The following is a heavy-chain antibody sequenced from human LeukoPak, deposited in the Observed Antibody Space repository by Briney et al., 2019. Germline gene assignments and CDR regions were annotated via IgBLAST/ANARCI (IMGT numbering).Heavy chain of an antibody. D-gene: IGHD3-22*01. V-gene: IGHV4-38-2*02. CDR1: GYSISSGYY. J-gene: IGHJ4*02. CDR3: ARDSFGISSRYYYGGIDY. CDR2: IYHSGST. Sequence: SETLSLTCAVSGYSISSGYYWGWIRQPPGKGLEWIGSIYHSGSTYYNPSLKSRVTISVDTSKNQFSLKLSSVTAADTAVYYCARDSFGISSRYYYGGIDYWGQGTLVAVSS.